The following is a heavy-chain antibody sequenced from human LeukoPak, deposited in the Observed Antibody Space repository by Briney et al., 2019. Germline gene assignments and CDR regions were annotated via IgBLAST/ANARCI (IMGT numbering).Heavy chain of an antibody. CDR2: ISSSSSYI. V-gene: IGHV3-21*01. CDR1: GFTFSSYS. Sequence: GGSLRLSCAASGFTFSSYSMNWVRQAPGKGLEWVSSISSSSSYIYYADSVKGRFTISRDNAKNSLYLQMNSLRAEDTAVYYCARGIVVVIPNPFFDYWGQGTLVPSPQ. J-gene: IGHJ4*02. CDR3: ARGIVVVIPNPFFDY. D-gene: IGHD3-22*01.